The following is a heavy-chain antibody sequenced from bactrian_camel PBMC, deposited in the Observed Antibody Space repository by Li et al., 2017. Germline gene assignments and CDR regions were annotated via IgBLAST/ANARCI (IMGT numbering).Heavy chain of an antibody. D-gene: IGHD6*01. CDR2: IRRDGDE. CDR1: GYSSSRHC. CDR3: TADPFAVVAGSRTCVGA. V-gene: IGHV3S31*01. Sequence: VQLVESGGGSVQAGGSLRLSCSHFGYSSSRHCMGWFRQAPGKAREGIAGIRRDGDEYYADSVKGRFTISRDNVKRTLYLQMNNPKPEDTGVYYCTADPFAVVAGSRTCVGAWSQGTQVTVS. J-gene: IGHJ6*01.